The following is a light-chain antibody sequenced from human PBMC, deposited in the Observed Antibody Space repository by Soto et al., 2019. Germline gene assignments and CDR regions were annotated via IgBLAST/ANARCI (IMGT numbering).Light chain of an antibody. CDR3: QPYHSYWT. V-gene: IGKV1-5*01. J-gene: IGKJ1*01. Sequence: DFQMTQSPSTLAASVGDRVTITCRASQNISSRLAWFQEKPGKTPKPLINNASSLGSGVPQRFSGSRSGTEFTITISSMPTDDFSTYYCQPYHSYWTFGQGTKVE. CDR1: QNISSR. CDR2: NAS.